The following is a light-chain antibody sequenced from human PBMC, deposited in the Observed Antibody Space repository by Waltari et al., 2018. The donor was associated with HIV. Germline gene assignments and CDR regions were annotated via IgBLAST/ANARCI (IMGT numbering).Light chain of an antibody. CDR3: QQYYSTPRT. Sequence: DIVMTQSPDSLAVSLGGRATINCKSSKKILFSSTNKNYLSWFQQRPGQPPRLLIYWASTRESGVPERFTGSGSGTNFTLTISRLQADDVAVYFCQQYYSTPRTLGQGTKVELK. CDR1: KKILFSSTNKNY. J-gene: IGKJ1*01. V-gene: IGKV4-1*01. CDR2: WAS.